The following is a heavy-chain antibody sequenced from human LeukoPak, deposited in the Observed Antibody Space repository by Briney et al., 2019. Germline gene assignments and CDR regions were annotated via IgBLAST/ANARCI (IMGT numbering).Heavy chain of an antibody. CDR3: AHSSGYAYGLDH. Sequence: GGSLRLSCAASGFTFSTYAMNWVRQAPGKGLEWVSSISSSSSYIYYADSMRGRFTISRDNAKNSLYLQMNSLRAEDTAVYYCAHSSGYAYGLDHWGQGTLVTVFS. CDR2: ISSSSSYI. V-gene: IGHV3-21*01. D-gene: IGHD5-18*01. J-gene: IGHJ4*02. CDR1: GFTFSTYA.